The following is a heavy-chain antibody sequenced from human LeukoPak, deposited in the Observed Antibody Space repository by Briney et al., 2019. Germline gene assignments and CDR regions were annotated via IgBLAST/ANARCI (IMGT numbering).Heavy chain of an antibody. CDR3: ARESETSRRFYAP. CDR1: GYAFSNYW. Sequence: HGESLKISCTGSGYAFSNYWIGWVRQMPGKGLEWMGIIYPGDSDATYSPSFRSQVTFSVDESRTTVYLEWTSLKASDTAMYFCARESETSRRFYAPWGQGTLVTVSS. V-gene: IGHV5-51*01. D-gene: IGHD2-2*01. CDR2: IYPGDSDA. J-gene: IGHJ5*02.